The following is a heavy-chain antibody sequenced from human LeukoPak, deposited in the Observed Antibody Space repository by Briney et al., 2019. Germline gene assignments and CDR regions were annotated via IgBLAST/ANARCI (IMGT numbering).Heavy chain of an antibody. CDR1: GFSLSDYS. Sequence: SGGSLRLFCAASGFSLSDYSMNWVRQAPGKGLEWVSTIRTDPNYIYYGASVKGRFTISRDNAENSLFLQMSSLRAEDTAVYFCARDLRYGVVLETDDRGNYWGQGTLVVVSS. CDR2: IRTDPNYI. CDR3: ARDLRYGVVLETDDRGNY. V-gene: IGHV3-21*01. J-gene: IGHJ4*02. D-gene: IGHD4-17*01.